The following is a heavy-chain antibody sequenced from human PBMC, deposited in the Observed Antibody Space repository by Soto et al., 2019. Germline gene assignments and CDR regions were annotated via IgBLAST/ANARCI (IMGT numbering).Heavy chain of an antibody. CDR1: GFAFSSYN. V-gene: IGHV3-48*01. CDR3: ARRGIDDPRPSDY. Sequence: PGGSLRLSCAASGFAFSSYNMIWVRQAPGKGLEWISYITSSSSTIYYADSVKGRFTISRDNAKNSLYLQMNSLRAEDTALYYCARRGIDDPRPSDYWGLGTLVTVAS. CDR2: ITSSSSTI. D-gene: IGHD3-16*01. J-gene: IGHJ4*02.